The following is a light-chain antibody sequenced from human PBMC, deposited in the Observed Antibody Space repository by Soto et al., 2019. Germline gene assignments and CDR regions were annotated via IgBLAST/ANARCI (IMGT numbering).Light chain of an antibody. CDR1: QSVSNNY. CDR2: SAS. V-gene: IGKV3-20*01. J-gene: IGKJ1*01. Sequence: VLTQSPVTLSLSPGERATLSCRASQSVSNNYLAWYQQKPGQAPRLLIYSASNRATGIPDRFSGSGSGADFTLTISRLDPEDFAVYYCQQYGSSGTFGQGTKVDIK. CDR3: QQYGSSGT.